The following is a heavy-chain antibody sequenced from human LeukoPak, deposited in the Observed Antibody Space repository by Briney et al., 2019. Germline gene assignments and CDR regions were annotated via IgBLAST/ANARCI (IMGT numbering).Heavy chain of an antibody. V-gene: IGHV4-59*01. Sequence: ASETLSLTCTVSGGSISSYYWSWIQQPPGKGLEWIGYIYYSGSTNYNPSLKSRVTISVDTSKNQFSLKLSSVTAADTAVYYCARDRCSGGSCYSDYWGQGTLVNVSS. CDR3: ARDRCSGGSCYSDY. D-gene: IGHD2-15*01. CDR2: IYYSGST. J-gene: IGHJ4*02. CDR1: GGSISSYY.